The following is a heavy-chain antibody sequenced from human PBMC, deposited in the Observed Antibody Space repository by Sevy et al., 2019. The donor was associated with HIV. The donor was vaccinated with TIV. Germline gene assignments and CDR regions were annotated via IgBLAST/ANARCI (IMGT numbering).Heavy chain of an antibody. D-gene: IGHD3-10*01. Sequence: GGSLRLSCAASVFTFSSYAMHWVRQAPGKRLEWVASISYDGRDKYFADSVKGRFTISRDNSENALYLQMNTLRAEDTALYYCARSYYFTSGSYFDYWGQGTLVTVSS. V-gene: IGHV3-30*04. CDR2: ISYDGRDK. CDR1: VFTFSSYA. J-gene: IGHJ4*02. CDR3: ARSYYFTSGSYFDY.